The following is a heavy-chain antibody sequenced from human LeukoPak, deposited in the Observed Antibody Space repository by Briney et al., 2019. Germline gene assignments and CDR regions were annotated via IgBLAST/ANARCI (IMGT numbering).Heavy chain of an antibody. D-gene: IGHD5-24*01. J-gene: IGHJ4*02. CDR3: ARVREGRDGYTFDS. CDR2: IYYTVGT. Sequence: SETPSLTCTVSGGSISGYYWSWIRQPPRKRLEWSLYIYYTVGTNYNPFLKSRVTMSVVTSKNQLSLKMSSVTAADTAVYYCARVREGRDGYTFDSWGQGKLVTVSS. V-gene: IGHV4-59*01. CDR1: GGSISGYY.